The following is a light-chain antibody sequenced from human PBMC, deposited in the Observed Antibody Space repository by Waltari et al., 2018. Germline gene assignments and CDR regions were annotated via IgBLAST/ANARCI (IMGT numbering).Light chain of an antibody. J-gene: IGLJ2*01. CDR3: QSFDSSLSGVV. Sequence: QSVLTQPPSVSGAPGQRVTISCTGTTSNIGDLYDVHWYQQLPGTAPHLLIYSNNNRPSGVPDRFSGSRSGTSASLAITGLQAEDEAHYYCQSFDSSLSGVVFGGGTKLTVL. CDR1: TSNIGDLYD. V-gene: IGLV1-40*01. CDR2: SNN.